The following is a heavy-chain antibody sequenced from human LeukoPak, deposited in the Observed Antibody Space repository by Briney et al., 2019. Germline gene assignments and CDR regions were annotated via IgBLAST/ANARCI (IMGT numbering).Heavy chain of an antibody. J-gene: IGHJ4*02. Sequence: SETLSLTCTVSGGSISSGDYYWSWIRQPPGKGLGWIGYIYYSGSTYYNPSLKSRVTISVDTSKNQFSLKLSSVTAADTAVYYCARAEWLRRTFYFDYWGQGTLVTVSS. CDR1: GGSISSGDYY. V-gene: IGHV4-30-4*01. CDR3: ARAEWLRRTFYFDY. D-gene: IGHD5-12*01. CDR2: IYYSGST.